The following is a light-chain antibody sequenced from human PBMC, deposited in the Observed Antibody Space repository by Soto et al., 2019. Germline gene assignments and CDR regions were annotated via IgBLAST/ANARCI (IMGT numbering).Light chain of an antibody. Sequence: EIVVTQSPATLSASPGERATISCRASQNAHWHLAWYQKKPCQAPRLLIYGASTSATDIPDRFSGSGSGTEFALTISSLQSEDFAVYYCQQYSSWPLTFGGGTKVEIK. CDR2: GAS. V-gene: IGKV3-15*01. CDR3: QQYSSWPLT. CDR1: QNAHWH. J-gene: IGKJ4*01.